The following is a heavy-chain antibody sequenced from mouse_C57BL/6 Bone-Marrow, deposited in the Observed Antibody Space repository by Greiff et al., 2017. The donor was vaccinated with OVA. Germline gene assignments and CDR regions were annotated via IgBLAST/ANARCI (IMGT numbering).Heavy chain of an antibody. Sequence: EVKLQESGPGMVKPSQSLSLSCTVSGYSITSGYDWHWIRHFPGNQLECMGFIRYSGSTNYNPSLKSRISITPDTSKNDFFLKLNSVTTEDTATYYCAIEAYYSNPSYWYFDVWCTGTTVTVSS. D-gene: IGHD2-5*01. CDR2: IRYSGST. CDR1: GYSITSGYD. J-gene: IGHJ1*03. V-gene: IGHV3-1*01. CDR3: AIEAYYSNPSYWYFDV.